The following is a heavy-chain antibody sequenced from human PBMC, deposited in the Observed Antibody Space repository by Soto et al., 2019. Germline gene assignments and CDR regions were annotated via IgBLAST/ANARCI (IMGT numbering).Heavy chain of an antibody. CDR3: AADSLILNWFDP. V-gene: IGHV1-58*01. J-gene: IGHJ5*02. CDR1: RFAFTSSD. CDR2: IVVGSGNT. D-gene: IGHD1-26*01. Sequence: SVKVSCKDSRFAFTSSDVHWVRQARGQRLEWIGWIVVGSGNTNYAQKFQERVTITRDMSTSTAYMELSSLRSEDTAVYYCAADSLILNWFDPWGQGTLVTVSS.